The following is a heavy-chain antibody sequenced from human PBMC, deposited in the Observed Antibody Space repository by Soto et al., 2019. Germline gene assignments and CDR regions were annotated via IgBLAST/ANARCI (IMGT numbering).Heavy chain of an antibody. CDR1: GYTFTRYG. J-gene: IGHJ4*02. D-gene: IGHD3-22*01. Sequence: QVQLVQSGAEVKKPGASVKVSCKASGYTFTRYGICWVRQAPGQGLEWMGWISGYTGDTEYAQKRKDRVTMTTAASTNTASMELRSLRSDDTAVYYGARDGLGYYDGSGYPLLDYWGQGTLVTVSS. V-gene: IGHV1-18*01. CDR2: ISGYTGDT. CDR3: ARDGLGYYDGSGYPLLDY.